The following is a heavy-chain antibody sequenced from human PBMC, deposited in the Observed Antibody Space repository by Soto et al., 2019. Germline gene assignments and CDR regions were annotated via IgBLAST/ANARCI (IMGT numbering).Heavy chain of an antibody. CDR2: ISPTGDAT. J-gene: IGHJ4*02. D-gene: IGHD2-2*01. V-gene: IGHV3-23*01. Sequence: EVVLLQSGGGLEQPGNSLRLSCAASGFTFTIFGMNWVRQVPGKGLEWVSMISPTGDATYYADSVRGRFTISRDNSKNILYLQMDSLRVEDTAVYYCTRDPRMPLDHWGQGSRVTVS. CDR1: GFTFTIFG. CDR3: TRDPRMPLDH.